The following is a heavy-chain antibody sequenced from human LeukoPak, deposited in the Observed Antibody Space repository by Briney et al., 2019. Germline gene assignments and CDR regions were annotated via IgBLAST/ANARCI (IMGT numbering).Heavy chain of an antibody. Sequence: WASVTVSCKASGYSFTTYAMNWVRQAPGQGLEWMGWINTNTGNPTYAQGFTGRFVFSLDTSVSTAYLQISSLKAEDTAVYYCARELLITRTWFDPWGQGTLVTVSS. CDR1: GYSFTTYA. J-gene: IGHJ5*02. V-gene: IGHV7-4-1*02. D-gene: IGHD3-22*01. CDR2: INTNTGNP. CDR3: ARELLITRTWFDP.